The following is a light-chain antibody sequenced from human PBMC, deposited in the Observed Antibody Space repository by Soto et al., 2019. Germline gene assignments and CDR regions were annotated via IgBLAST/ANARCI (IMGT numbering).Light chain of an antibody. J-gene: IGKJ1*01. V-gene: IGKV1-5*03. CDR2: KAS. CDR3: QQYNNYGSWT. CDR1: QSISAG. Sequence: DIQMTQSPSTLSASVGDRVTITCRASQSISAGLAWYQQKPGKAPKLLIYKASSLESGVPSRFSGSGSGTEFTLTISSLQPDEFATYYCQQYNNYGSWTFGQGTNVELK.